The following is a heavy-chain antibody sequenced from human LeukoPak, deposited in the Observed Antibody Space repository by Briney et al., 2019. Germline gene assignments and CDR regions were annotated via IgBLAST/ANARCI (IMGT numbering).Heavy chain of an antibody. CDR1: GGSISGYY. Sequence: SETLSLTCTVSGGSISGYYWSWIRQPPGKGLEWIGEINHSGSTNYNPSLKSRVTISVDTSKNQFSLKLSSVTAADTAVYYCARCIAVAGTEDYFDYWGQGTLVTVSS. J-gene: IGHJ4*02. D-gene: IGHD6-19*01. V-gene: IGHV4-34*01. CDR2: INHSGST. CDR3: ARCIAVAGTEDYFDY.